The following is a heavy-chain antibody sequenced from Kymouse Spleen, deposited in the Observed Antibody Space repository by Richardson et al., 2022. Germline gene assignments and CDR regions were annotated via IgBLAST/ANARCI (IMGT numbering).Heavy chain of an antibody. D-gene: IGHD6-6*01. Sequence: QVQLVESGGGVVQPGRSLRLSCAASGFTFSSYGMHWVRQAPGKGLEWVAVIWYDGSNKYYADSVKGRFTISRDNSKNTLYLQMNSLRAEDTAVYYCARDGDSSSSDYWGQGTLVTVSS. J-gene: IGHJ4*02. CDR2: IWYDGSNK. V-gene: IGHV3-33*01. CDR1: GFTFSSYG. CDR3: ARDGDSSSSDY.